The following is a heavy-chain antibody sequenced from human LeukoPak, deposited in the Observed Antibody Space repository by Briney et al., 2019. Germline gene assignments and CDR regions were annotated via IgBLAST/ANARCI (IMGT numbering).Heavy chain of an antibody. Sequence: NPSETLSLTCTVSGGSISSYDWSWIRQPAGKGLEWIGRIYTSGSTNYNPSLKSRVTMSVDTSKNQFSLKLSSVTAADTAVYYCASLIYGSGSWTFDPWGQGTLVTVSS. CDR3: ASLIYGSGSWTFDP. D-gene: IGHD3-10*01. CDR1: GGSISSYD. CDR2: IYTSGST. V-gene: IGHV4-4*07. J-gene: IGHJ5*02.